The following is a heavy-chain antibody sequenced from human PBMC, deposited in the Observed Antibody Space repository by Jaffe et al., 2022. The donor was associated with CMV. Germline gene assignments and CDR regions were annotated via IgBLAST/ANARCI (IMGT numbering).Heavy chain of an antibody. CDR3: ARVSGSSSWPRYYYYYMDV. Sequence: EVQLVETGGGLIQPGGSLRLSCAASGFTVSSNYMSWVRQAPGKGLEWVSVIYSGGSTYYTDSVKGRFTISRDNSKNTLYLQMNSLRAEDTAVYYCARVSGSSSWPRYYYYYMDVWGKGTTVTVSS. CDR2: IYSGGST. CDR1: GFTVSSNY. V-gene: IGHV3-53*02. D-gene: IGHD6-13*01. J-gene: IGHJ6*03.